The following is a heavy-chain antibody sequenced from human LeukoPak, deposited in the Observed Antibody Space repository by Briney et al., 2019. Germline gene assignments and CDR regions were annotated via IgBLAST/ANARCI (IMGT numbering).Heavy chain of an antibody. CDR2: IIPIFGTA. Sequence: VASVKVSCKASGGTFSSYAISWVRQAPGQGLEWMGGIIPIFGTANYAQKFQGRVTITTDESTSTAYMELSSLRSEDTAVYYCARDLGAGYFDYWGQGTLVTVSS. J-gene: IGHJ4*02. CDR1: GGTFSSYA. V-gene: IGHV1-69*05. CDR3: ARDLGAGYFDY. D-gene: IGHD7-27*01.